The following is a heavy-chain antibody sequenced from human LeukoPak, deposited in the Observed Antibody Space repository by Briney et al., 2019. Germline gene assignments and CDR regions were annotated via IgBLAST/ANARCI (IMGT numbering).Heavy chain of an antibody. D-gene: IGHD1-26*01. CDR1: GFTFSSYE. Sequence: EGSLRLSCAASGFTFSSYEMNWVRQAPGKGLEWVSYISSSGSTIYYADSVKGRFTISRDNAKNSLYLQMNSLRAEDTAVYCCARALGGSYSPDAFDIWGQGTMVTVSS. CDR2: ISSSGSTI. CDR3: ARALGGSYSPDAFDI. J-gene: IGHJ3*02. V-gene: IGHV3-48*03.